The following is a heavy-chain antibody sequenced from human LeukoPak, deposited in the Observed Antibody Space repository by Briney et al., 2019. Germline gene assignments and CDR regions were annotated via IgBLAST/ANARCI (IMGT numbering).Heavy chain of an antibody. J-gene: IGHJ4*02. D-gene: IGHD2-2*01. CDR3: ASQDVFRYHDY. V-gene: IGHV3-48*03. CDR1: GFTFNSYE. Sequence: PGGSLRLSCAASGFTFNSYEMNWVRQAPGKGLEWVSYISSSGDTRYDADSVQGRFTISRDNAKNSLYLQMNSLRAEDTAVYYCASQDVFRYHDYWGQGTLVTVSS. CDR2: ISSSGDTR.